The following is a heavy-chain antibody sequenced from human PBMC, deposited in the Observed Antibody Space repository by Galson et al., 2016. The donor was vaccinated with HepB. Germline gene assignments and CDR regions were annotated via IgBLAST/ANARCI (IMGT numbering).Heavy chain of an antibody. J-gene: IGHJ4*02. CDR3: VRGRYSNSSPHFDY. Sequence: SLRLSCAASGFTFSTYSMNWVRQAPGKGLEWVSYIDSGSITIYYTDSVKGRFTISRDNAKNSLFLHMNSLRDEDTALYYCVRGRYSNSSPHFDYWGQGALVTVAP. CDR2: IDSGSITI. D-gene: IGHD6-6*01. CDR1: GFTFSTYS. V-gene: IGHV3-48*02.